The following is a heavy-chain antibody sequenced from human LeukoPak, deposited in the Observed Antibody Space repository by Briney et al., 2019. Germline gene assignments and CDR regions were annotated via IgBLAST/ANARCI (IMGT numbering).Heavy chain of an antibody. CDR2: IYYSGST. D-gene: IGHD3-22*01. CDR1: GGSINSYY. V-gene: IGHV4-59*08. J-gene: IGHJ4*02. CDR3: AGHYYDSGGPLFDY. Sequence: SETLSLTCTVSGGSINSYYWSWIRQPPGKGLEWIGYIYYSGSTNYNPSLKSRVTISVDTSKNQFSLKLTSVTAADTAVYYCAGHYYDSGGPLFDYWGQGTLVTVSS.